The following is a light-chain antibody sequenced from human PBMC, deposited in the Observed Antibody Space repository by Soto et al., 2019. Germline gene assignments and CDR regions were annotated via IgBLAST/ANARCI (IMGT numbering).Light chain of an antibody. V-gene: IGKV3-20*01. CDR1: QSVSSNY. Sequence: EIVLTQSPGTLSLSLGERATLSCRASQSVSSNYLAWYQQKPGQAPRLLIYGASTRATGIPDRFSGSGSGTDFALSISRLELEDFAVYHCQQYGNAPWTFGQGTKLEIK. CDR2: GAS. J-gene: IGKJ1*01. CDR3: QQYGNAPWT.